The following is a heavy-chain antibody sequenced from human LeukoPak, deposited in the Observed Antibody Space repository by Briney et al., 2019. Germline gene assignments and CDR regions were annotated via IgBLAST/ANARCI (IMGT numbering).Heavy chain of an antibody. CDR2: ISSDVSRI. CDR3: ARDRRYRGGPVWYFDL. CDR1: GFIVSNND. Sequence: GGSLRLSCAASGFIVSNNDIHWVRQAPGKGLEWVSVISSDVSRIFYGDSVMGRFTISRDNSKNTVYLQLNNLRTEDTAVYYCARDRRYRGGPVWYFDLWGRGTLVTVSS. J-gene: IGHJ2*01. D-gene: IGHD1-1*01. V-gene: IGHV3-30*03.